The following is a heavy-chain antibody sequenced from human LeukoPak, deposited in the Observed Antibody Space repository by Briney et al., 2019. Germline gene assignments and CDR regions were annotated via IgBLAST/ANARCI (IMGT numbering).Heavy chain of an antibody. CDR1: GFTLSSYA. D-gene: IGHD6-19*01. CDR3: ARTLGQWLESDY. CDR2: ISGSGGST. V-gene: IGHV3-23*01. J-gene: IGHJ4*02. Sequence: PGGSLRLSCAASGFTLSSYAMSWVRQAPGKGLEWVSAISGSGGSTYYADSVKGRFTISRDNSKNTLYLQMNSLRAEDTAVYYCARTLGQWLESDYWGQGTLVTVSS.